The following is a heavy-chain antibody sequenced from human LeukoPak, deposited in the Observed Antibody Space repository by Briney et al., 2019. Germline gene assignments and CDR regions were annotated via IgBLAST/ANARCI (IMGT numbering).Heavy chain of an antibody. Sequence: PSETLSLTCTVSGYSISSGYYWGWIRQPPGKGLEWIGSIYYSGSTYYNPSLKSRVTISVDTSKNQFSLKLSSVTAADTAVYYCARHPEATVTTIAYWGQGTLVTVSS. D-gene: IGHD4-17*01. J-gene: IGHJ4*02. CDR3: ARHPEATVTTIAY. CDR2: IYYSGST. V-gene: IGHV4-38-2*02. CDR1: GYSISSGYY.